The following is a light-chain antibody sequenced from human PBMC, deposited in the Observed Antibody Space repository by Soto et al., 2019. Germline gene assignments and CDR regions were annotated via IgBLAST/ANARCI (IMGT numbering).Light chain of an antibody. Sequence: QSALTQPASVSGSPGQSITISCTGTSSDVGGYTYVSWFQQHPGKAPKLIIDEVNNRPSGVSNRFSGSKAGNTASLAISGLRAEDEADYYCISYTSSTTRVFGTGTKVTVL. CDR1: SSDVGGYTY. V-gene: IGLV2-14*01. J-gene: IGLJ1*01. CDR2: EVN. CDR3: ISYTSSTTRV.